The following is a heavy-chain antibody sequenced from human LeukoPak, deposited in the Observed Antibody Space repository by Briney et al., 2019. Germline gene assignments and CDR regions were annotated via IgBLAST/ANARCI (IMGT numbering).Heavy chain of an antibody. CDR3: ARQSRDGSKTRGYYFDY. CDR2: IYPADSDT. V-gene: IGHV5-51*01. D-gene: IGHD3-10*01. Sequence: GESLKISCQVSGYIFTHHWIGWVRQMPGKGLESMGIIYPADSDTTYSPSFQGQVTISADKSISTAYLQWSSLNASDTAMYYCARQSRDGSKTRGYYFDYWGQGTLVTVSS. J-gene: IGHJ4*02. CDR1: GYIFTHHW.